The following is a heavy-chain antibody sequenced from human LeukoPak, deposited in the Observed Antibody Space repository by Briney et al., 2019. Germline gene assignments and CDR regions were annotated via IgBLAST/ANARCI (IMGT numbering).Heavy chain of an antibody. CDR2: IYTSGST. Sequence: SETLSLTCTVSGGSISSYYWSWIRQPAGKGLEWIGRIYTSGSTNYNPSLKSRVTMSVDTSKNQFSLKLSSVTAADTAVYYCARDPPEGRLNAFDIWGQGTMVTVSS. D-gene: IGHD1-14*01. V-gene: IGHV4-4*07. CDR1: GGSISSYY. CDR3: ARDPPEGRLNAFDI. J-gene: IGHJ3*02.